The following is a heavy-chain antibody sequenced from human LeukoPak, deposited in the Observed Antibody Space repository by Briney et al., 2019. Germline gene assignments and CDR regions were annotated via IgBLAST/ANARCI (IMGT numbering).Heavy chain of an antibody. D-gene: IGHD6-13*01. V-gene: IGHV1-2*06. CDR2: INPNSGGT. J-gene: IGHJ4*02. CDR3: ARGGAAAQGIQDY. Sequence: ASVKVSCKASGYTFTGYYMHWVRQAPGQGLEWMGRINPNSGGTNYAQKFQGRDTMTRDTSISTAYMELSRLRSDDTAVYYCARGGAAAQGIQDYWGQGTLVTVSS. CDR1: GYTFTGYY.